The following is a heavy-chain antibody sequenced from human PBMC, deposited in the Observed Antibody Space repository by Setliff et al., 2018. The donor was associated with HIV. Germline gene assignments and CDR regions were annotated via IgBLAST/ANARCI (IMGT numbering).Heavy chain of an antibody. V-gene: IGHV4-4*09. J-gene: IGHJ4*02. CDR2: IYSSGST. Sequence: SETLSLTCALYGGSFSDYYWSWIRQPPGRGLEWIGYIYSSGSTNFNPPLQSRVTISVDTSKNQFSLKLSSVTAADTAVYYCARHSPSDYWGQGTLVTVSS. CDR3: ARHSPSDY. CDR1: GGSFSDYY.